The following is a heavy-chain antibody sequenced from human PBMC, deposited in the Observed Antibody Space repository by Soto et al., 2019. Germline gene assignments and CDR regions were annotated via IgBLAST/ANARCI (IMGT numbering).Heavy chain of an antibody. CDR2: IYYDGTT. CDR1: SGSISSTSYY. D-gene: IGHD3-22*01. J-gene: IGHJ6*02. V-gene: IGHV4-39*01. CDR3: ARQGRNTKIVLVKHYAADF. Sequence: SETRSRTWTVSSGSISSTSYYWAWIRQPPGKVLEWIGAIYYDGTTYYTESLKSRVSISVDTSKNQFSLKVNSVTAADTAVYFCARQGRNTKIVLVKHYAADFWGQGTAVTVSS.